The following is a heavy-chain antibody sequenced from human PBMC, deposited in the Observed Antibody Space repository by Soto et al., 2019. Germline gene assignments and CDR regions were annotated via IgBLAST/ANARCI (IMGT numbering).Heavy chain of an antibody. D-gene: IGHD6-25*01. V-gene: IGHV3-48*02. CDR1: GFVFSLYS. J-gene: IGHJ6*02. Sequence: EGQLVESGGNLVRPGGSLGLSCEASGFVFSLYSLNWVRQAPGKGLEWISYISSTSGTIYYADSVKGRFTIFRENAKNSLFLQMNGLRDDDTAEYYCANQKIRFSAAGTLYGLGVWGQGTTVTVSS. CDR3: ANQKIRFSAAGTLYGLGV. CDR2: ISSTSGTI.